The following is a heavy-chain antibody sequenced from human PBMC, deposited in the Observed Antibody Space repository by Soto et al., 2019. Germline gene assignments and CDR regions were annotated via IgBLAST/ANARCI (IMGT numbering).Heavy chain of an antibody. V-gene: IGHV4-39*01. CDR1: GDSSRSPGYS. D-gene: IGHD2-15*01. CDR3: ARHRPHEDGNKTGFDY. CDR2: ISYTGNT. Sequence: LETHSVPKTVSGDSSRSPGYSCGWIRQPPGKGLEYIGTISYTGNTYYNSSLMSRVTISLDTSKNQFSLKLTSVTAADTALYYCARHRPHEDGNKTGFDYWGQGTLVTVSS. J-gene: IGHJ4*02.